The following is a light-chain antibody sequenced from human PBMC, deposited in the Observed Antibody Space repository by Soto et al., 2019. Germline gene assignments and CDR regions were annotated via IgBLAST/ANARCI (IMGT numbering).Light chain of an antibody. V-gene: IGKV2-28*01. CDR1: QRLIHSNGYYY. CDR3: MQALQTRT. Sequence: IVLTQSPLSLPVTPGVPASISCRSTQRLIHSNGYYYLDWYLQKPGQSPQLLIYLGSNRASGVPDRFSGSGSGTDFTLKISRVEAEDVGVYYCMQALQTRTFGQGTKVDIK. CDR2: LGS. J-gene: IGKJ1*01.